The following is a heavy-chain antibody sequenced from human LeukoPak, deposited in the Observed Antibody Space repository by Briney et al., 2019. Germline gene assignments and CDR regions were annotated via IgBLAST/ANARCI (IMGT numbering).Heavy chain of an antibody. CDR2: INSDGSST. CDR3: AKDSQDYYDSSGPGVDY. CDR1: GFTFSSYW. Sequence: GGSLRLSCAASGFTFSSYWMHWVRQAPGKGLVWVSRINSDGSSTSYADSVKGRFTISRDNAKNTLYLQLNSLRAEDTAVYYCAKDSQDYYDSSGPGVDYWGQGTLVTVSS. D-gene: IGHD3-22*01. J-gene: IGHJ4*02. V-gene: IGHV3-74*01.